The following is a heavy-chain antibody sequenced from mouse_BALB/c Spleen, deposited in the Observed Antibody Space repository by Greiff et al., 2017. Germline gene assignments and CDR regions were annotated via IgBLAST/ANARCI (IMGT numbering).Heavy chain of an antibody. Sequence: VKLQQSGAELVRPGTSVKVSCKASGYAFTNYLIEWVKQRPGQGLEWIGVINPGSGGTNYNEKFKGKATLTADKSSSTAYMQLSSLTSDDSAVYFCARLGLAYWGQGTLVTVSA. CDR3: ARLGLAY. V-gene: IGHV1-54*01. CDR1: GYAFTNYL. CDR2: INPGSGGT. J-gene: IGHJ3*01. D-gene: IGHD4-1*01.